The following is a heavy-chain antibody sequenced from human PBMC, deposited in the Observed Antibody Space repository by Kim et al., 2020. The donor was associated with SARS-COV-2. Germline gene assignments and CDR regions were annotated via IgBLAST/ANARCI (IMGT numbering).Heavy chain of an antibody. CDR3: ARGCVSRGGYDFFDY. Sequence: NPSLKSRRSISIDTSKSQFSLNMTSVTAADTAVYYCARGCVSRGGYDFFDYWGQGTLVTVSS. V-gene: IGHV4-31*02. D-gene: IGHD3-3*01. J-gene: IGHJ4*02.